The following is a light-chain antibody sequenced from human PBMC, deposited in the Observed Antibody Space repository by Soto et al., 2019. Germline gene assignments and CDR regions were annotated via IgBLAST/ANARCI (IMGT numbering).Light chain of an antibody. J-gene: IGKJ1*01. CDR2: GAS. V-gene: IGKV3-20*01. CDR3: HQYGGSPTT. Sequence: EIVMTQSPATLSVSPGERATLSCRASQSVSSSYLARYQQKPGQTPRLFIYGASSRATGIPDRFSGSGSGTDFTLTISRLEPEDFAVYYCHQYGGSPTTFGQGTKVDIK. CDR1: QSVSSSY.